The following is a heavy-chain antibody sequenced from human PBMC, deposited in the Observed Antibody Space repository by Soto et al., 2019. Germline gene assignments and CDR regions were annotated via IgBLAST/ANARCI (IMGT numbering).Heavy chain of an antibody. CDR1: GGTFSSYA. D-gene: IGHD1-20*01. CDR2: IIPIFGTA. Sequence: SVKVSCKASGGTFSSYAISWVRQAPGQGLEWMGGIIPIFGTANYAQKFQGRVTITADESTSTAYMELSSLRSEDTAVYYCARDRGSHKGITGTFDYWGQGTLVTVSS. CDR3: ARDRGSHKGITGTFDY. V-gene: IGHV1-69*13. J-gene: IGHJ4*02.